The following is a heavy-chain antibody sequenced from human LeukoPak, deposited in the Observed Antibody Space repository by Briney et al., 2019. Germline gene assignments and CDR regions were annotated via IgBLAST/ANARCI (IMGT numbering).Heavy chain of an antibody. D-gene: IGHD3-22*01. J-gene: IGHJ5*02. Sequence: NPSETLSLTCAVYGGSFSGYYWSWIRQPPGKGLEWIGEINHSGSTNYNPSLKSRVTISVDTSKNQFSLKLSSVTAAGTAVYYCARAGKYYYDSSGYLTAWGQGTLVTVSS. V-gene: IGHV4-34*01. CDR3: ARAGKYYYDSSGYLTA. CDR1: GGSFSGYY. CDR2: INHSGST.